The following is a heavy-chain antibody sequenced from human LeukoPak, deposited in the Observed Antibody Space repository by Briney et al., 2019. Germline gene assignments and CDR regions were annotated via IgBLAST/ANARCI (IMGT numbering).Heavy chain of an antibody. J-gene: IGHJ3*02. CDR1: GFTFSSHW. V-gene: IGHV3-74*01. D-gene: IGHD3-22*01. CDR2: IKSDGSFT. Sequence: PGGSLRLSCAASGFTFSSHWMHWGRQAPGKGLGWVSHIKSDGSFTNYTDSVKGRFTLSRDNAKNTLYLQMNSLRAEDTAVYYCATRVVVITTGAFDIWGQGTMVTVSS. CDR3: ATRVVVITTGAFDI.